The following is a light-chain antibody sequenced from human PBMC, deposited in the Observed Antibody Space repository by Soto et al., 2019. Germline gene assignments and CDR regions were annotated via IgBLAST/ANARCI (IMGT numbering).Light chain of an antibody. CDR1: SSTVGGFNV. J-gene: IGLJ1*01. V-gene: IGLV2-23*01. CDR3: CSYVGATTYV. CDR2: EGI. Sequence: LAQPASVSGSPGQSITISCTGTSSTVGGFNVVSWYQQHPGKAPKVIIYEGIKRPSGVSNRFSGSNSGSTASLTISGLQAEDEADYYCCSYVGATTYVFGTGTKVTVL.